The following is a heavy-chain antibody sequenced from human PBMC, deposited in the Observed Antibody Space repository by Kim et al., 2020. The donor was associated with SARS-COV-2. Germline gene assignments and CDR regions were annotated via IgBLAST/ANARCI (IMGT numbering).Heavy chain of an antibody. D-gene: IGHD6-6*01. Sequence: ASVKVSCKASGYTFPGYYMHWVRQAPGQGLEWMGWINPNSGGTNYAQKFQGRVTMTRDTSISTAYMELSRLRSDDTAVYYCARPRPGDWYFDLWGRGTLVTVSS. CDR2: INPNSGGT. V-gene: IGHV1-2*02. J-gene: IGHJ2*01. CDR1: GYTFPGYY. CDR3: ARPRPGDWYFDL.